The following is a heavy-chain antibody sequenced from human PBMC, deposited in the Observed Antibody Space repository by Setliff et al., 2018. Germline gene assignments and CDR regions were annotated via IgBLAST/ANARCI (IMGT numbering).Heavy chain of an antibody. CDR1: GGSIRDYY. Sequence: SCTVSGGSIRDYYWNWIQQSPGKGLEWIGYIYYRGSTNYNSSLKSRVTISIDMSTNQFSLKLTSATAADTAIYFCAAVGIATGGGWFDPWGQGTLVTVSS. D-gene: IGHD2-21*01. J-gene: IGHJ5*02. CDR2: IYYRGST. V-gene: IGHV4-59*01. CDR3: AAVGIATGGGWFDP.